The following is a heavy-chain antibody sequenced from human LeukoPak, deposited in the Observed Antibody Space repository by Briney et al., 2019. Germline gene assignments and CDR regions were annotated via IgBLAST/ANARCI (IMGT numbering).Heavy chain of an antibody. J-gene: IGHJ6*02. CDR2: IKSKTDGGTT. CDR3: TTDKAPDGISRGWSDDPYYYYGMDV. V-gene: IGHV3-15*01. D-gene: IGHD6-19*01. Sequence: GGSLRLSCAASGFTFSNAWMSWVRQAPGKGREWVGRIKSKTDGGTTDYAAPVKGRFTISRDDSKKTLYLQMNSLKTADTPVYYCTTDKAPDGISRGWSDDPYYYYGMDVWGQGTTVTVSS. CDR1: GFTFSNAW.